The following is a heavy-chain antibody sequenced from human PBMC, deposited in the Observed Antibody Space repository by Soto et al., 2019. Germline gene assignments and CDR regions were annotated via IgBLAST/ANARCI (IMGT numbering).Heavy chain of an antibody. D-gene: IGHD6-19*01. CDR3: ASVAVAGTRFDY. CDR2: IYHSGST. CDR1: GGSISSSNW. J-gene: IGHJ4*02. Sequence: QVQLQESGPGLVKPSGTLSLTCAVSGGSISSSNWWSWVRQPPGKGLEWIGEIYHSGSTNYNPSLNSRVTISVDQSKNQLSLKLSSVTDADTAVYYCASVAVAGTRFDYWGQGTLVTVSS. V-gene: IGHV4-4*02.